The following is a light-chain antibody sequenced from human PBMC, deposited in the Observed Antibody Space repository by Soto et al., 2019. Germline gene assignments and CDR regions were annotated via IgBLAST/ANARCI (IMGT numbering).Light chain of an antibody. Sequence: DVQMTQSPSSLSASVGDRVTITCQASRDISVYLNWYQHKPGRPPKLLVYDASNLQTGVPSRFSGSGSGTHFSLTITSLQPEDIATYYCQQYDNLPPYTFGQGTKLEIK. CDR2: DAS. V-gene: IGKV1-33*01. CDR1: RDISVY. J-gene: IGKJ2*01. CDR3: QQYDNLPPYT.